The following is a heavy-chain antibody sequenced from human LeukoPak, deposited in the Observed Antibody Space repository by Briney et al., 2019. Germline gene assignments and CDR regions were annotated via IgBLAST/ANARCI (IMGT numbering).Heavy chain of an antibody. D-gene: IGHD2-21*02. J-gene: IGHJ3*02. CDR2: INRDGSQN. CDR1: GFSFSDYW. CDR3: AREVTASSFDI. V-gene: IGHV3-7*01. Sequence: GGPLRLSCAASGFSFSDYWMSWVRQASGGGLEWVGNINRDGSQNSSVESVKGRFTISRDNAKNSLYLQMNSLGAEDTALYYCAREVTASSFDIFGQGTMVTVSS.